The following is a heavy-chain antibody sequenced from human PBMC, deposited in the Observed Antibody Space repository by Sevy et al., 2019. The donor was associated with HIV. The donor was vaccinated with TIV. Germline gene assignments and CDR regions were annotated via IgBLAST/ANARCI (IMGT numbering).Heavy chain of an antibody. D-gene: IGHD3-16*01. CDR2: ISYDGSNK. CDR1: GFTFSSYA. V-gene: IGHV3-30-3*01. J-gene: IGHJ4*02. CDR3: ARVAMITFGGVIGGDFDY. Sequence: GGSMRLSCAASGFTFSSYAMHWVRQAPGKGLEWVAVISYDGSNKYYADSVKGRFTISRDNSKNTLYLQMNSLRAEDTAVYDCARVAMITFGGVIGGDFDYWGQGTLVTVSS.